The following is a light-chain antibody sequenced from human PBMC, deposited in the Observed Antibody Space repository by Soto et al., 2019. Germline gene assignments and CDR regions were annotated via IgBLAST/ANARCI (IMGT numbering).Light chain of an antibody. CDR2: AAS. J-gene: IGKJ3*01. CDR1: QGISSS. CDR3: QEYHSPPFT. Sequence: DIPMTQSPSSLSASVGDTVTITCRASQGISSSLAWHQQKAGKVPDLLIYAASTLQSGVPSHFSGSGSGTDFTLTISSLQPEDVATYYCQEYHSPPFTFGPGTRVEIK. V-gene: IGKV1-27*01.